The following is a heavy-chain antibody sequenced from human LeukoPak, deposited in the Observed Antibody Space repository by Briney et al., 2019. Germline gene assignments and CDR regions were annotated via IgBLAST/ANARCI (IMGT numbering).Heavy chain of an antibody. J-gene: IGHJ4*02. CDR3: ARVYQGEVALDD. CDR2: ISAYNGNT. V-gene: IGHV1-18*01. D-gene: IGHD2-15*01. CDR1: GYTFTSYG. Sequence: ASVKVSCKASGYTFTSYGISWVRQAPGQGLEWMGWISAYNGNTNYAQKLQGRVTMTTDTSTSTAYMELRSLRSDDTAVYYSARVYQGEVALDDWGQGTLVTVSS.